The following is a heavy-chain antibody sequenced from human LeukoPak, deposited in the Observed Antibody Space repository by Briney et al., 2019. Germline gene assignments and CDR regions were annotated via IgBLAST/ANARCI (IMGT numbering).Heavy chain of an antibody. CDR1: GGTFSSYA. D-gene: IGHD6-13*01. CDR2: INADNGNT. V-gene: IGHV1-3*01. Sequence: ASVKVSCKASGGTFSSYAISWVRQAPGQRLEWMGWINADNGNTKYSRKFQGRVTITRDTSASTAYMELSSLRSEDTAVYYCARGSSSWPYYFDYWGQGTLVTVSS. CDR3: ARGSSSWPYYFDY. J-gene: IGHJ4*02.